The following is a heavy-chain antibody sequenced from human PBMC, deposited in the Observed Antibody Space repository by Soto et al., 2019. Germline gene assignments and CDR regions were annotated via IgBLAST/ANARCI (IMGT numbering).Heavy chain of an antibody. J-gene: IGHJ6*02. CDR1: GFTFHEYA. V-gene: IGHV3-9*01. D-gene: IGHD5-12*01. CDR3: TKGGYDLIYYFGMDV. CDR2: ISSDGDTI. Sequence: EVQLIESGGGWVQPGTSLRVSCAASGFTFHEYAMHWVRQAPGKGLEWVSGISSDGDTIAYADSVQGRFTVFRDNVKNSLYLQMNSLRAEDTALYYCTKGGYDLIYYFGMDVWGQGTTVTVSS.